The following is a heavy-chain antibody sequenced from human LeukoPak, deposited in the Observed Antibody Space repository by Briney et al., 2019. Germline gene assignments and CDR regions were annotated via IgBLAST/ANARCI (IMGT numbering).Heavy chain of an antibody. J-gene: IGHJ5*02. V-gene: IGHV4-39*07. D-gene: IGHD6-19*01. CDR3: ARRRRAVAGTRPRNNWFDP. Sequence: TSETLSLTCTVSGGSISNRNYHWGWIRQPPGKGLEWIGEINHSGSTNYNPSLKSRVTISVDTSKNQFSLKLSSVTAADTAVYYCARRRRAVAGTRPRNNWFDPWGQGTLVTVSS. CDR1: GGSISNRNYH. CDR2: INHSGST.